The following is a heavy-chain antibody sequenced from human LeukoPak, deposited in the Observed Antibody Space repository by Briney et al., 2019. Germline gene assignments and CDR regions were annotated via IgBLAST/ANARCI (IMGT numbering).Heavy chain of an antibody. CDR1: GYTFTSYG. D-gene: IGHD2-2*01. V-gene: IGHV1-18*01. Sequence: ASVKVSCKASGYTFTSYGISWVRQAPGQGLEWMGWISAYNGNTNYAQELQGRVTMTTDTSTSTTYMELRSLRSDDTAVYYCARDLGYCNSTSCYPRPGYWGQGTLVTVSS. CDR2: ISAYNGNT. J-gene: IGHJ4*02. CDR3: ARDLGYCNSTSCYPRPGY.